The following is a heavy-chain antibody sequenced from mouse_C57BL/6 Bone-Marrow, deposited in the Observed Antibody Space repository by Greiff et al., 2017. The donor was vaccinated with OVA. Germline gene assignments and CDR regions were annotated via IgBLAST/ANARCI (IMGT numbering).Heavy chain of an antibody. D-gene: IGHD3-1*01. CDR1: GYTFTSYG. Sequence: VKLVESGAELARPGASVKLSCKASGYTFTSYGLSWVKQRTGQGLEWIGEIYPRSGNTYYNEKFKGKATLTADKSSSTAYMELRSLTSEDSAVYFCARVWRADFDYWGQGTTLTVSS. CDR2: IYPRSGNT. CDR3: ARVWRADFDY. V-gene: IGHV1-81*01. J-gene: IGHJ2*01.